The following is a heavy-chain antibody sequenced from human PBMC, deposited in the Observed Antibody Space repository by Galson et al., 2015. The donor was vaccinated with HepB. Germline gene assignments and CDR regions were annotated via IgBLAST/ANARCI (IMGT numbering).Heavy chain of an antibody. V-gene: IGHV3-15*01. J-gene: IGHJ5*02. D-gene: IGHD5-12*01. CDR3: TTEIVATLSSWFDP. Sequence: SLRLSCAASGFTFTNAWMSWVRQAPGKGLECVGRIRSNTDGGTRNYAAPVKGRFTISRDDSKRTLFLQINSLKTEDTGVYYCTTEIVATLSSWFDPWSQGTLVTVSS. CDR1: GFTFTNAW. CDR2: IRSNTDGGTR.